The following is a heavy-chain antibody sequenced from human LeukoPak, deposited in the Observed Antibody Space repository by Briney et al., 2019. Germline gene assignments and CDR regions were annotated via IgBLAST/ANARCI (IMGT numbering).Heavy chain of an antibody. D-gene: IGHD6-13*01. CDR2: ISSSGDST. J-gene: IGHJ6*03. CDR3: ANLFVAAGIRYFYVDV. V-gene: IGHV3-23*01. CDR1: GFTFSSYA. Sequence: GGSLRLSCAASGFTFSSYAMSWVRQAPGKGLEWVSTISSSGDSTYYADSVKGRFTISRDNSKNTLYLQMNGLRAEDTAIYYCANLFVAAGIRYFYVDVWGKGTTVTISS.